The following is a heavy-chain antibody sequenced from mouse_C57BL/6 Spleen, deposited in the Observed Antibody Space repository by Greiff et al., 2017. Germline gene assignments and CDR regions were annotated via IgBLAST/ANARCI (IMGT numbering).Heavy chain of an antibody. D-gene: IGHD1-1*01. CDR2: IDPNSGGT. CDR3: ARDLITAVVADWYFDV. CDR1: GYTFTSYW. J-gene: IGHJ1*03. Sequence: QVQLQQPGAELVKPGASVKLSCKASGYTFTSYWMHWVKQRPGRGLEWIGRIDPNSGGTKYNEKVKSKATLTVDKPSSTAYMQLSSLTSEDSAVYYCARDLITAVVADWYFDVWGTGTTVTVSS. V-gene: IGHV1-72*01.